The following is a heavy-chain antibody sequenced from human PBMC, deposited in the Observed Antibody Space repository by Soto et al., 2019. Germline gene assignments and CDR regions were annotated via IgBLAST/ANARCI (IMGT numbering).Heavy chain of an antibody. D-gene: IGHD5-12*01. V-gene: IGHV3-74*01. CDR3: ARGPSGAYDTSRFDP. Sequence: EMQLVESGGGLVQPGESLRLSCAASGLTFSSYWMHWVRQAPGKGLVWVSHINSDGSSTNDADFVKGRFTISRDNYQNILYMQMHSLRAEHTAVYYCARGPSGAYDTSRFDPWGQGTLVTVSS. CDR2: INSDGSST. CDR1: GLTFSSYW. J-gene: IGHJ5*02.